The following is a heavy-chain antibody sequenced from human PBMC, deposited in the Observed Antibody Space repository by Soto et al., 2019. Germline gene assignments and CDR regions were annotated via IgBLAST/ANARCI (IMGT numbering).Heavy chain of an antibody. D-gene: IGHD6-13*01. CDR2: ISGSGGST. J-gene: IGHJ5*02. V-gene: IGHV3-23*01. Sequence: GGSLRLSCAASGFTFSSYAMSWVRQAPGKGLEWVSAISGSGGSTYYADSVKGRFTISRDNSKNPLYLQMNSLRAEDTAVYYCAKGPPYSSSWYNWFDPWGQGTLVTVSS. CDR3: AKGPPYSSSWYNWFDP. CDR1: GFTFSSYA.